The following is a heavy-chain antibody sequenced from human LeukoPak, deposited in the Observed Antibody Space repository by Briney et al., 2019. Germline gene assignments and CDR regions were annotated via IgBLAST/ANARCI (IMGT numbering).Heavy chain of an antibody. J-gene: IGHJ6*02. CDR2: MNEDGSEL. V-gene: IGHV3-7*05. D-gene: IGHD1-1*01. CDR3: ARSTWNESPV. Sequence: GGSLRLSCAASGFNVRTYWMSWARQAPGRGLECVSNMNEDGSELHYVDSVKGRFTISRDNAQNSLDLQMNRLRAEDTAVYYCARSTWNESPVWGQGTTVTVAS. CDR1: GFNVRTYW.